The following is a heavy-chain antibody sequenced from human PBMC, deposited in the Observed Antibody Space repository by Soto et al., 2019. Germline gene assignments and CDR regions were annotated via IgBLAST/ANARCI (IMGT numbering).Heavy chain of an antibody. D-gene: IGHD2-21*01. CDR2: TKPDGSEK. V-gene: IGHV3-7*01. Sequence: EVHLVESGGGLVQPGGSLRLSCAASGFTFSSYWMTWVRQAPGKGLEWVANTKPDGSEKNYVGSVKGRFTISRDNAKNSLFLQMDSLRAEDTAVYYCARVAYVDESFDYWGHGTLVTVSS. CDR3: ARVAYVDESFDY. CDR1: GFTFSSYW. J-gene: IGHJ4*01.